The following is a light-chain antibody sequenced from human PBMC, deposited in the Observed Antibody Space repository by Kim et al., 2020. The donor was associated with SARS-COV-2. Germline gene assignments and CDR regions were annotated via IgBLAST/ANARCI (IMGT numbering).Light chain of an antibody. CDR1: KLGYKY. CDR2: QDS. Sequence: SYELTQPPSVSVSPGQTASITCSGDKLGYKYACWYQQKPGQSPVLVIYQDSKRPSGIPERFSGSNSGNTDTLTISGTQAMDEADYYCQAWDSSTVVFGGGTQLTVL. V-gene: IGLV3-1*01. J-gene: IGLJ2*01. CDR3: QAWDSSTVV.